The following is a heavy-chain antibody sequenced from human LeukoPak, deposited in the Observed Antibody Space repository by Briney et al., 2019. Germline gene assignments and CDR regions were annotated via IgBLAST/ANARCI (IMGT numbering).Heavy chain of an antibody. V-gene: IGHV3-48*03. CDR2: ISSSGSTI. CDR1: GFTFSSYE. D-gene: IGHD1-26*01. J-gene: IGHJ4*02. CDR3: ARESGSYYVFDY. Sequence: GGSLRLSCAASGFTFSSYEMNWVRQAPGKGLEGVSYISSSGSTIYYADSVKGRFTISRDNAKNSLYLQMNSLRAEDTAVYYCARESGSYYVFDYWGQGTLVTVSS.